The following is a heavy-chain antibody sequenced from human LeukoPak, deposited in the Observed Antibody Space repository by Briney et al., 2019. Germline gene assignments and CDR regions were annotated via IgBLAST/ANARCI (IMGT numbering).Heavy chain of an antibody. J-gene: IGHJ4*02. CDR2: ISSSSSYI. D-gene: IGHD6-19*01. V-gene: IGHV3-21*01. CDR3: ARGRTDSGWSY. Sequence: TGGSLRLSCAASGFTFSSYSMNWVRQAPGKGLEWVSSISSSSSYIYYADSVKGRFTISRDNAKNSLYLQMNSLRAEDTAVYYCARGRTDSGWSYWGQGTLVTVSS. CDR1: GFTFSSYS.